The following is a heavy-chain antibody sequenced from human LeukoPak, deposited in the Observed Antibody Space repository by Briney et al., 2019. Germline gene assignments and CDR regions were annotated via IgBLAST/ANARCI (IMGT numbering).Heavy chain of an antibody. Sequence: ASVTVSCKASGYTFIDYYIHWVRQAPGQGLEWMGRINPNSGDTNYAQNFEGRVTMTRDTSVRTAYMELSRLTSDDTAVYFCARDKWLRDYWGQGTVVPVSS. CDR2: INPNSGDT. CDR3: ARDKWLRDY. D-gene: IGHD5-12*01. J-gene: IGHJ4*02. V-gene: IGHV1-2*02. CDR1: GYTFIDYY.